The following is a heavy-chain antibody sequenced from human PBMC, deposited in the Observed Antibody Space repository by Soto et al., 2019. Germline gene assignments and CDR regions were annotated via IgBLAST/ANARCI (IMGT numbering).Heavy chain of an antibody. J-gene: IGHJ6*02. CDR2: INPNSGKT. CDR1: GYDFTSYD. CDR3: ARALGIAYSRSWYALDV. V-gene: IGHV1-8*01. Sequence: QVQLVQSGAEVKKPGASVKVSCKPSGYDFTSYDINWVRQATGQGLEWMGWINPNSGKTGYAQKFQGRVTVTRNISINTVYMELRSLTSEDTAVYYCARALGIAYSRSWYALDVWGQGTTVTVSS. D-gene: IGHD6-13*01.